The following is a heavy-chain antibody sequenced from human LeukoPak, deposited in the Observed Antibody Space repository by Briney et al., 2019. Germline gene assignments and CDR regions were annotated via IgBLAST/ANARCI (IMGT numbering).Heavy chain of an antibody. CDR3: ARVIGWDEPFDL. V-gene: IGHV3-74*01. Sequence: PGGSLRLSCSASGFTLSNYWIHWVRQAPGKGLVWVSRINTDGSSTNYADSVRGRLTVSRDNAKNTLYLQMNSLRVEDTAVYYCARVIGWDEPFDLWGHGTLVTVSS. CDR2: INTDGSST. D-gene: IGHD1-26*01. CDR1: GFTLSNYW. J-gene: IGHJ3*01.